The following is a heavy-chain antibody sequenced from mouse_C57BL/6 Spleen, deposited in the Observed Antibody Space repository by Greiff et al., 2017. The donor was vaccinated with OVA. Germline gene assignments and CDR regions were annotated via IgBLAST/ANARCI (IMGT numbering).Heavy chain of an antibody. J-gene: IGHJ2*01. V-gene: IGHV1-82*01. D-gene: IGHD1-1*01. CDR2: IYPGDGDT. CDR1: GYAFSSSW. Sequence: QVQLKASGPELVKPGASVKISCKASGYAFSSSWMNWVKQRPGTGLEWIGRIYPGDGDTNYNGKFKGKATLTADKSSSTAYMQLSSLTSEDSAVYFCARMGGTTVVANFDYWGQGTTLTVSS. CDR3: ARMGGTTVVANFDY.